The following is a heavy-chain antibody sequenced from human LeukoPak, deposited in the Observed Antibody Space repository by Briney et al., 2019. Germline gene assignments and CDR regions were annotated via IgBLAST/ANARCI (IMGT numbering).Heavy chain of an antibody. Sequence: SQTLSLTCALSGDSVSSNSVAWHSIRQSPSRGLEWLGRTYFRSKWYNEYAVSVKSRISINPDTSKNQFSLQLNSVTPEDTAVYYCARDGCGGDCYTGYNIDVWGKGTTVTVSS. D-gene: IGHD2-21*02. J-gene: IGHJ6*03. CDR1: GDSVSSNSVA. V-gene: IGHV6-1*01. CDR2: TYFRSKWYN. CDR3: ARDGCGGDCYTGYNIDV.